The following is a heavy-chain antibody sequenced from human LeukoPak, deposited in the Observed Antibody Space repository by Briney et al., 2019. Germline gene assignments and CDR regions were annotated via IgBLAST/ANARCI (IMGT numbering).Heavy chain of an antibody. CDR3: ARRRIVVVPVATSRPRYNWFDP. CDR2: INHSGST. D-gene: IGHD2-2*01. J-gene: IGHJ5*02. CDR1: GFTFSNAW. Sequence: GSLGLSCAASGFTFSNAWMSWVRQAPGKGLEWIGEINHSGSTNYNPSLKSRVTISVDTSKNQFSLKLSSVTAADTAVYYCARRRIVVVPVATSRPRYNWFDPWGQGTLVTVSS. V-gene: IGHV4-34*01.